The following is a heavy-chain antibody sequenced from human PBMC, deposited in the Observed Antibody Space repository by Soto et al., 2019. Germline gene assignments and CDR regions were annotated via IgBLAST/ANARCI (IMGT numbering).Heavy chain of an antibody. J-gene: IGHJ4*02. Sequence: ASVKVSCKASGYTFTVYYMHWVRQAPGQGLEWMGWINPKSGGTMYPQKFQGRVTMTWDTSISTAYMALTRLRSDDTAVYYCARDLAKGGGSAGFDYWGQGTLVTVSS. D-gene: IGHD1-26*01. CDR3: ARDLAKGGGSAGFDY. V-gene: IGHV1-2*02. CDR2: INPKSGGT. CDR1: GYTFTVYY.